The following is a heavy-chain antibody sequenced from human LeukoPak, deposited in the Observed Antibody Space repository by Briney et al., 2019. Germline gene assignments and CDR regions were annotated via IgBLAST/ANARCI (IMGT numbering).Heavy chain of an antibody. J-gene: IGHJ5*02. CDR2: INPFTGIT. Sequence: ASVKLSCKASGYISTGNYIHWGRQAPGQGLEWMGRINPFTGITNYAQKFHGRVTKTRDTSITTAYMELSRLTSDDTAGFYCAREVGYSTSYYGRFDPWGQGNLVIVS. D-gene: IGHD3-10*01. CDR3: AREVGYSTSYYGRFDP. CDR1: GYISTGNY. V-gene: IGHV1-2*06.